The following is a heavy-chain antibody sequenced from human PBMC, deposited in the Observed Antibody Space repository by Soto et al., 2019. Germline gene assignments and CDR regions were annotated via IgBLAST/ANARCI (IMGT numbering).Heavy chain of an antibody. CDR2: IYYSGST. J-gene: IGHJ5*02. CDR1: GGSISSYN. Sequence: PSETLSLTCTVSGGSISSYNWSWIRQPPGKGLEWIGYIYYSGSTNYNPSLKSRVTISVDTSKNQFSLKLSSVTAADTAVYYCARTSDGDDYSNRDNWFDPWGQGTLVTVSS. V-gene: IGHV4-59*01. D-gene: IGHD4-4*01. CDR3: ARTSDGDDYSNRDNWFDP.